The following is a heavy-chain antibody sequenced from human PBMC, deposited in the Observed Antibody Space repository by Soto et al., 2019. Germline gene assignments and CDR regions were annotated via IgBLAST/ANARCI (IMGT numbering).Heavy chain of an antibody. V-gene: IGHV4-39*01. CDR2: IYYTGST. D-gene: IGHD4-17*01. J-gene: IGHJ4*02. CDR1: GDSISRNSYY. CDR3: ARVKEFGDRFDS. Sequence: SETLSLTCTVSGDSISRNSYYWGWVRQPPGKGLEWIGSIYYTGSTYHNPSLKSRVTISVDTSENQFSLRLSSVTAVDTAVYYCARVKEFGDRFDSWGQGTLVTVSS.